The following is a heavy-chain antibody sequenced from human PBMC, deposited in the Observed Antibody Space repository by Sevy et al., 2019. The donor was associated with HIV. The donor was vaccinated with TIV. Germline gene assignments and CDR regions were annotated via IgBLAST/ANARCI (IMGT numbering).Heavy chain of an antibody. D-gene: IGHD3-16*01. V-gene: IGHV4-39*02. CDR2: MHYGGNT. J-gene: IGHJ5*01. Sequence: SETLSLTCTASGGSLVSPTFYWGWVRQPPGERLEWIAAMHYGGNTYYNPSLKDRLAMSIDTSKNQFSLNLTSVTAADAAVYHSVREHHLRGRHWFDS. CDR1: GGSLVSPTFY. CDR3: VREHHLRGRHWFDS.